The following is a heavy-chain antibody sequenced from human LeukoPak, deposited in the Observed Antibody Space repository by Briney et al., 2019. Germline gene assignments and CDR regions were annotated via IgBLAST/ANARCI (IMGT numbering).Heavy chain of an antibody. Sequence: SETLSLTCTVSGGSISSYYWSWIRQPPGKGLEWIGYIYYSGSTNYSPSLKSRVTISVDTSKNQFSLKLSSVTAADTAVYYCARGVVTAYFDYWGQGTLVTVSS. D-gene: IGHD2-21*02. J-gene: IGHJ4*02. CDR1: GGSISSYY. CDR3: ARGVVTAYFDY. CDR2: IYYSGST. V-gene: IGHV4-59*01.